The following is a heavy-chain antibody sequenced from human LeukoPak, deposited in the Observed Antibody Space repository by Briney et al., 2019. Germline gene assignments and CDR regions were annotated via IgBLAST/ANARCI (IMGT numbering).Heavy chain of an antibody. J-gene: IGHJ4*02. V-gene: IGHV3-23*01. CDR3: AMLLLWFGEGPFDY. Sequence: GGSLRLSCAASGFTFSSYAMSWVRQAPGKGLEWVSAISGSGGSTYYPDSVKGRFAISGDNSKNTLYLQMNSLRAEDTAVYYCAMLLLWFGEGPFDYWGQGTLVTVSS. D-gene: IGHD3-10*01. CDR1: GFTFSSYA. CDR2: ISGSGGST.